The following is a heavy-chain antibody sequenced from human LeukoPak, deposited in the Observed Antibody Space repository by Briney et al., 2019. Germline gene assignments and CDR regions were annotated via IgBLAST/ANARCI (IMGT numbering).Heavy chain of an antibody. CDR1: GFTFSSSG. CDR2: IRSDGSNK. J-gene: IGHJ4*02. CDR3: AKRMGYEGTAFDY. D-gene: IGHD5-18*01. V-gene: IGHV3-30*02. Sequence: PGGSLRLSCAASGFTFSSSGMHWVRQAPGKGLEWVAFIRSDGSNKYYADSVKGRFTISRDNSKNTLYLQMNSLRAEDTAVYYCAKRMGYEGTAFDYWGQGTLVTVSS.